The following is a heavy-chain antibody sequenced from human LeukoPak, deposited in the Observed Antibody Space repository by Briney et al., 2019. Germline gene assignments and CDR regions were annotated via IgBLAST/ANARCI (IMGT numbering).Heavy chain of an antibody. D-gene: IGHD3-22*01. J-gene: IGHJ3*02. CDR3: ARVDDSSGSHAFDI. CDR2: ISSSSSYI. V-gene: IGHV3-21*01. CDR1: GFTFSRYG. Sequence: PGGSLRLSCAASGFTFSRYGMHWVRQAPGKGLEWVSSISSSSSYIYYADSVKGRFTISRDNAKNSLYLQMNSLRAEDTAVYYCARVDDSSGSHAFDIWGQGTMVTVSS.